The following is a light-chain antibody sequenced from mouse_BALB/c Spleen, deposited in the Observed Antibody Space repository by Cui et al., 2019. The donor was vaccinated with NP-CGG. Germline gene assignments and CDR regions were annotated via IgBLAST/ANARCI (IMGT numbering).Light chain of an antibody. CDR3: ALWYSNHWV. J-gene: IGLJ1*01. CDR1: TGAVTTNNY. CDR2: GTN. Sequence: QAVVTQESAPTTSPGETVTLTCRSSTGAVTTNNYANWVQTKPDHLFTGLIGGTNNRTPGVPARFSGSLIGDKAALTITGAQTEDEARYFCALWYSNHWVFGGGTKLTVL. V-gene: IGLV1*01.